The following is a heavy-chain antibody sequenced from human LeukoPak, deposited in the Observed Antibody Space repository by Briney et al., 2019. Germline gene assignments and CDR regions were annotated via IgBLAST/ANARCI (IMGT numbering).Heavy chain of an antibody. D-gene: IGHD2-21*02. CDR3: ARGSRVTPPGFWYFDL. CDR2: IGTAGDP. J-gene: IGHJ2*01. V-gene: IGHV3-13*05. Sequence: GGSLRLSCAASGFTFSSYDMHWVRQATGKGLEWVSAIGTAGDPYYPGSVKGRFTISRENAKNSLYLQMNSLRAGDTAVYYCARGSRVTPPGFWYFDLWGRGTLVTVSS. CDR1: GFTFSSYD.